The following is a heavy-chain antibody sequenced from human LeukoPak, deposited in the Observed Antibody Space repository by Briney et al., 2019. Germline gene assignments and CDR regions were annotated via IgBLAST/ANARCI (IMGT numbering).Heavy chain of an antibody. D-gene: IGHD2-15*01. CDR1: GYTFTGHY. CDR2: INPNSGGT. Sequence: ASVKVCCKASGYTFTGHYMQWVRQAPGQGLEWMGWINPNSGGTNYAQKFQGRVTMTRDTSISTAYMELSRLRSDDTAVYYCARSHRRVGPILLWGQGTLVTVSS. J-gene: IGHJ4*02. V-gene: IGHV1-2*02. CDR3: ARSHRRVGPILL.